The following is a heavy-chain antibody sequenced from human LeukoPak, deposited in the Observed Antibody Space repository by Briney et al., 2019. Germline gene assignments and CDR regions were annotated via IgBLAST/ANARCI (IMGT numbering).Heavy chain of an antibody. Sequence: QPGGSLRLSCAASGFTFDDYAMHWVRHAPGKGLEWVSGISWNSGSTGYIDSVKGRFTISRDNAKNSLNLQMNSLRDEDTALYYCVKGSSGSYYNVADYWGQGTLVTVSS. D-gene: IGHD3-10*01. CDR2: ISWNSGST. CDR1: GFTFDDYA. J-gene: IGHJ4*02. V-gene: IGHV3-9*01. CDR3: VKGSSGSYYNVADY.